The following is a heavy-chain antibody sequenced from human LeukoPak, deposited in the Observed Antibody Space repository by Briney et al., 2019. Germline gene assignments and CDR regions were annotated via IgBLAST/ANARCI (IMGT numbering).Heavy chain of an antibody. V-gene: IGHV3-11*01. J-gene: IGHJ6*02. D-gene: IGHD3-3*01. Sequence: GGSLRLSCAASGFTFSDYYMSWIRQAPGKGLEWVSYISSSGSTIYYADSVKGRFTISRDNAKNSLYLQMNSLRAEDTAVYYCARDTLRPASGYDFWSGPTPQGRYYYYGMDVWGQGTTVTVSS. CDR3: ARDTLRPASGYDFWSGPTPQGRYYYYGMDV. CDR2: ISSSGSTI. CDR1: GFTFSDYY.